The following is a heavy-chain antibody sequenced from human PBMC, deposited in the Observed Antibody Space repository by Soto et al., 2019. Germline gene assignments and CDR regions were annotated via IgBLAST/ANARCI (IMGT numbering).Heavy chain of an antibody. Sequence: RGSVRLSCGDPGFTFTRYSINFSRQASFKWLEWVLSISSTTNYIYCGESMKGRFTISRDNAKNSLNLEMNSLRAEDTAVYSCAIESEDLKSNFGYWRQGSVVTISS. CDR3: AIESEDLKSNFGY. CDR1: GFTFTRYS. V-gene: IGHV3-21*06. J-gene: IGHJ4*02. CDR2: ISSTTNYI.